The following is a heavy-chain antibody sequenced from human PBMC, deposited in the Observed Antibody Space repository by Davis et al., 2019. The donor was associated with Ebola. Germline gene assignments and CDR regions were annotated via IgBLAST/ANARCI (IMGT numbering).Heavy chain of an antibody. CDR1: GGSISSGDYY. D-gene: IGHD4-17*01. J-gene: IGHJ6*02. V-gene: IGHV4-30-4*01. CDR2: IYYSGST. CDR3: ARHYGDDGFRYYGMDV. Sequence: PSETLSLTCTVSGGSISSGDYYWSWIRQPPGKGLEWIGYIYYSGSTYYNPSLKSRVTISVDTSKNQFSLKLSSVTAADTAVYYCARHYGDDGFRYYGMDVWGQGTTVTVSS.